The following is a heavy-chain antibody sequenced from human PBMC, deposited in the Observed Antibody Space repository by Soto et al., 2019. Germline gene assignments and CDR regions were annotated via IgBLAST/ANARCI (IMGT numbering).Heavy chain of an antibody. CDR1: GGTFSSYA. J-gene: IGHJ4*02. CDR3: ARDRWYGGFFDY. D-gene: IGHD2-15*01. Sequence: QVQLVQSGAEVKKPGSSVKVSCKASGGTFSSYAISWVRQAPGQGLEWMGGIIPIFGTANYAQKFQGRVXIXAXESTSTAYMELSSLRSEDTAVYYCARDRWYGGFFDYWGQGTLVTVSS. CDR2: IIPIFGTA. V-gene: IGHV1-69*12.